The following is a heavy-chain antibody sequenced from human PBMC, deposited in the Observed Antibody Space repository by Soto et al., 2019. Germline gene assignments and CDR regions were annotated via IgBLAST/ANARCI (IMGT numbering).Heavy chain of an antibody. D-gene: IGHD3-3*01. J-gene: IGHJ6*03. Sequence: QITLKESGPALVKPTQTLTLTCTFSGFSLNTTGEGVGWIRQPPGKALEWLALIYWDDDKRYSPSLKSRLTIAKDTSKNQVVLTMTNMDPVETATYYFAPLRRMTFFGLLYYMDVWGKGTTVTVSS. V-gene: IGHV2-5*02. CDR3: APLRRMTFFGLLYYMDV. CDR2: IYWDDDK. CDR1: GFSLNTTGEG.